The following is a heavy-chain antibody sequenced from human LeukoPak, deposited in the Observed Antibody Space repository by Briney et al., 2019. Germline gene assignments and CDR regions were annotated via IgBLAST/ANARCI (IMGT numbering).Heavy chain of an antibody. CDR3: AAMLTYYFDY. CDR2: ISYDGSNK. D-gene: IGHD5-18*01. CDR1: GFTFSSYA. Sequence: PGGSLRLSCAASGFTFSSYAMHWVHQAPGKGLEWVAVISYDGSNKYYADSVKGRFTISRDTSKNTLYLQMNSLRAEDTAVYYCAAMLTYYFDYWGQGTLVTVSS. J-gene: IGHJ4*02. V-gene: IGHV3-30-3*01.